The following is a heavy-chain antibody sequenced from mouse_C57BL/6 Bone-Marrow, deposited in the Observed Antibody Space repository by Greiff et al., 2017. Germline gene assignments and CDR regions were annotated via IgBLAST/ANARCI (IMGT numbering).Heavy chain of an antibody. D-gene: IGHD4-1*02. CDR1: GYTFTSYW. J-gene: IGHJ2*01. Sequence: VKLQQPGAELVKPGASVKLSCKASGYTFTSYWMHWVKQRPGQGLEWIGMIHPNSGSTNYNEKFKSKATLTVDKSSSTSYMQISSLTSEDSAVYYCARLTSTGTRGDDWGQGTTLTVSS. V-gene: IGHV1-64*01. CDR2: IHPNSGST. CDR3: ARLTSTGTRGDD.